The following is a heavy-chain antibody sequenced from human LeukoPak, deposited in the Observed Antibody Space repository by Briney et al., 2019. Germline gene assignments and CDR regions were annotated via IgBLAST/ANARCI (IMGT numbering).Heavy chain of an antibody. Sequence: GGSLRLSCTASGFTFSNYGMNCVRQAPGKGLEWVSVISGGGGSTYYADSVMGRFTISRDNSKDTLYLQMNSLRAEDTAVYYCAKDGGSLGEVRDWGQGTLVTVSS. D-gene: IGHD3-16*01. CDR2: ISGGGGST. V-gene: IGHV3-23*01. CDR1: GFTFSNYG. CDR3: AKDGGSLGEVRD. J-gene: IGHJ4*02.